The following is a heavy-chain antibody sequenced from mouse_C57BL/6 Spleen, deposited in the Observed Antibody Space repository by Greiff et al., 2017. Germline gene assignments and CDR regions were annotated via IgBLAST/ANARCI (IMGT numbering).Heavy chain of an antibody. V-gene: IGHV1-26*01. Sequence: EVQLQQSGPELVKPGASVKISCKASGYTFTDYYMNWVKQSHGKSLEWIGDINPNNGGTSYNQKFKGKATLTVDKSSSTAYMELRSLTSEDSAVYYCARREIYYGNYFDYWGQGTTLTVSS. CDR2: INPNNGGT. D-gene: IGHD2-1*01. CDR1: GYTFTDYY. J-gene: IGHJ2*01. CDR3: ARREIYYGNYFDY.